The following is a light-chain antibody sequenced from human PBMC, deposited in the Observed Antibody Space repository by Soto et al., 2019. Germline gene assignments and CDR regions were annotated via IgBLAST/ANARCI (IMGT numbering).Light chain of an antibody. CDR2: KAS. J-gene: IGKJ2*01. CDR1: QSISGW. V-gene: IGKV1-5*03. Sequence: DIPMTQSPSTMSASVGDRVTITCRASQSISGWLAWYQQKPGKPPKLLIYKASTLESAVPSRFRGSGSGTGFTLTISSPQPDDFATYYFQQYNSYPYTFGQGTQLEI. CDR3: QQYNSYPYT.